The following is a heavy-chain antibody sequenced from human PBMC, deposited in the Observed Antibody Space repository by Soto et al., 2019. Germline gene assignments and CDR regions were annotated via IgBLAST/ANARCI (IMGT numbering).Heavy chain of an antibody. J-gene: IGHJ5*02. CDR1: GYKVSTGHNFTSYW. CDR2: IYPGDSDT. D-gene: IGHD3-22*01. CDR3: ARRGEYYDSPDNWFDP. Sequence: PGESLKISCMGSGYKVSTGHNFTSYWIAWVRQMPGKGLEWMGIIYPGDSDTRYSPSSQGQVTISADKSISTAYLQWSSLKASDTAMYYCARRGEYYDSPDNWFDPWGQGTLVTVSS. V-gene: IGHV5-51*01.